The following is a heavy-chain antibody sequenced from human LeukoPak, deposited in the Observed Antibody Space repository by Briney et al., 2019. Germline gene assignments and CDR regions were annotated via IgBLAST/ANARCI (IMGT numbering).Heavy chain of an antibody. Sequence: ASVKVSCKASGYTFTSYGISWVRQAPGQGLEWMGWINAGNGNTKYSQKFQGRVTITRDTSASTAYMELSSLRSEDTAVYYCARNTHYDILTGYYGFDPWGQGTLVTVSS. CDR1: GYTFTSYG. V-gene: IGHV1-3*01. CDR3: ARNTHYDILTGYYGFDP. CDR2: INAGNGNT. D-gene: IGHD3-9*01. J-gene: IGHJ5*02.